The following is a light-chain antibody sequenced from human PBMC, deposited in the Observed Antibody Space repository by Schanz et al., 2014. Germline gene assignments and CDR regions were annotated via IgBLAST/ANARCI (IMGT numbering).Light chain of an antibody. Sequence: EIVMTQSPATLSVSPGERATLSCRAGQSVSSNLAWYQQKPGQAPRLLIYGASTRATGIPARFSGSGSGTEFTLTISSLQSEDFAVYYCQQYNKWPPGTFGQGTKLE. CDR3: QQYNKWPPGT. J-gene: IGKJ2*01. CDR1: QSVSSN. CDR2: GAS. V-gene: IGKV3-15*01.